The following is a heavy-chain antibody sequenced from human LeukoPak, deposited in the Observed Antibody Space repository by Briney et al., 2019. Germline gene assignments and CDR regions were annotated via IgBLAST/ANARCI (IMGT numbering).Heavy chain of an antibody. D-gene: IGHD2-21*02. V-gene: IGHV5-51*01. CDR2: IYPGDSDT. CDR1: GYSFTSYW. J-gene: IGHJ4*02. Sequence: GESLKISCKGSGYSFTSYWIGWVRQMPGKGLEWMGIIYPGDSDTRYSPSFQGQVTISADKSISTAYLQWSSLKASDTAMYYCARVLAYCGADCYSMGYWGQGTLVTVSS. CDR3: ARVLAYCGADCYSMGY.